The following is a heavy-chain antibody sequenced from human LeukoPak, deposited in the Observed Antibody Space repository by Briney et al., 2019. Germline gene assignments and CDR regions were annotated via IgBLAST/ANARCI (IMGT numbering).Heavy chain of an antibody. CDR3: AKDLSGSYPGYYYGMDV. J-gene: IGHJ6*02. CDR1: GFTFSDYY. Sequence: GGSLRLSCAASGFTFSDYYMSWIRQAPGKGLEWVSYISSSGSTIYYADSVKGRFTISRDNAKNSLYLQMNSLRAEDTAVYYCAKDLSGSYPGYYYGMDVWGQGTTVTVSS. D-gene: IGHD1-26*01. CDR2: ISSSGSTI. V-gene: IGHV3-11*04.